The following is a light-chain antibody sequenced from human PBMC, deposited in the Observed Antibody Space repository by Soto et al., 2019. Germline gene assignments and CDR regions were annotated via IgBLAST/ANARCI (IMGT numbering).Light chain of an antibody. CDR3: QSYDSSLSAYVV. V-gene: IGLV1-40*01. J-gene: IGLJ2*01. Sequence: QSVLTQPPSVSGAPGQRVTISCPGSSSNIGAGYDVHWYQQLPGTAPKVLIYGNSNRPSGVPDRFSGSKSGTSASLAITGLQAEDEADYYCQSYDSSLSAYVVFGGGTQLTVL. CDR1: SSNIGAGYD. CDR2: GNS.